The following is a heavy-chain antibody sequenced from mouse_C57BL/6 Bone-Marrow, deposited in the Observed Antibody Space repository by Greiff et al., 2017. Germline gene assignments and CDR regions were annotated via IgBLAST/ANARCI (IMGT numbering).Heavy chain of an antibody. Sequence: VQLQQPGAELVKPGASVKLSCKASGYTFTSYWMPWVKQRPGQGLEWIGMIHPNSGSTNYNEKFKSKATLTADKSSSTAYMQLRSLTSEDAAVYFCASAGYYGPLAYWGQGTTLTVSS. CDR3: ASAGYYGPLAY. V-gene: IGHV1-64*01. D-gene: IGHD1-2*01. J-gene: IGHJ2*01. CDR2: IHPNSGST. CDR1: GYTFTSYW.